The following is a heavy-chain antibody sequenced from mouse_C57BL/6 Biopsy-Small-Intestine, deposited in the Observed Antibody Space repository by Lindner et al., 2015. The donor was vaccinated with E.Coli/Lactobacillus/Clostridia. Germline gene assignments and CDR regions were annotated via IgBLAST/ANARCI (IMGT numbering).Heavy chain of an antibody. Sequence: VQLQESGAELMKPGASVKLSCKATGYTFTGYWMEWVKQRPGHGLEWIGENLPGSISTNYNEKFKGRATFTADTSSNTAYMQLSSLTTEDSAIYYCARGYSNYRYFDVWGTGTTVTVSS. CDR3: ARGYSNYRYFDV. CDR1: GYTFTGYW. V-gene: IGHV1-9*01. J-gene: IGHJ1*03. D-gene: IGHD2-5*01. CDR2: NLPGSIST.